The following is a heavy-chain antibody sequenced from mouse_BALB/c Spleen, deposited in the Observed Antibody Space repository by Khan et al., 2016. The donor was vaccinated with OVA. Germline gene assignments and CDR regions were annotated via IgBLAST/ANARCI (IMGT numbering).Heavy chain of an antibody. CDR3: ARVGYNGTMDY. D-gene: IGHD2-14*01. Sequence: QIQLVQSGPELKKPGETVKISCKSSGYTFTNYGMNWVKQAPGKGLKWMGWINPYTGKPIYANDFKGRFAFSLETSASTAYLQINNLKNEDTATYFCARVGYNGTMDYWGQGTSVTVSS. V-gene: IGHV9-3-1*01. CDR1: GYTFTNYG. CDR2: INPYTGKP. J-gene: IGHJ4*01.